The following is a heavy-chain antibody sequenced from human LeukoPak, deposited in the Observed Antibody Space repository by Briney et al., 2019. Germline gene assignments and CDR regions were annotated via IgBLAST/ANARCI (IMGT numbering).Heavy chain of an antibody. CDR2: IYHSGST. CDR1: GGSISSGGYS. CDR3: ARNGGWNLQD. V-gene: IGHV4-30-2*01. Sequence: PSETLSLTCAVSGGSISSGGYSWSWIRQPPGKGLEWIGYIYHSGSTYYNPSLKSRVTISMDKSKNQFSLKLNSVAAADPAVYYCARNGGWNLQDWGQGTLVTVSS. D-gene: IGHD1-1*01. J-gene: IGHJ4*02.